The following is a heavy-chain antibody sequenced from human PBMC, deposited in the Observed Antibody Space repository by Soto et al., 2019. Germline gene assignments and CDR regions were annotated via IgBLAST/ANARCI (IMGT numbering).Heavy chain of an antibody. D-gene: IGHD4-4*01. V-gene: IGHV3-23*01. J-gene: IGHJ4*01. CDR3: AKGVNDYSTYYFNY. CDR2: ISGSGDRT. Sequence: GSLRLSCAASGFIFKSYGMNWVRQAPGKGLEWISYISGSGDRTYYAQSVQGRFTISRDNSKNTLSVQMNSLRAEDTAVYFCAKGVNDYSTYYFNYWGQGILVTVSS. CDR1: GFIFKSYG.